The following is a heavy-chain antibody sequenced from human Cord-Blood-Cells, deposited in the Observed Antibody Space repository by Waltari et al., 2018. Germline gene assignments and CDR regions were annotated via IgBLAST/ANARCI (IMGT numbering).Heavy chain of an antibody. CDR1: GGSISSGGYS. CDR2: IYYSGST. J-gene: IGHJ6*02. V-gene: IGHV4-31*03. Sequence: QVQLQESGPGLVKPSQTLSLTCTVSGGSISSGGYSWSWIRQHPGKGLEWIGYIYYSGSTYYNPSLKSRVTISVDTSKNQFSLKLSSVTAADTAVYYCARQRWELYYYYYGMDVWGQGTTVTVSS. CDR3: ARQRWELYYYYYGMDV. D-gene: IGHD1-26*01.